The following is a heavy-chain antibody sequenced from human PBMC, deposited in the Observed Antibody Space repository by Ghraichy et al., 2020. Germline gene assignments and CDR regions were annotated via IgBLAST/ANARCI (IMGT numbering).Heavy chain of an antibody. CDR2: IIPIFGTA. Sequence: SVKVSCKASGGTFSSYAISWVRQAPGQGLEWMGGIIPIFGTANYAQKFQGRVTITADKSTSTAYMELSSLGSEDTAVYYCASNYYYDSSGYYLFDYWGQGTLVTVSS. J-gene: IGHJ4*02. CDR3: ASNYYYDSSGYYLFDY. V-gene: IGHV1-69*06. CDR1: GGTFSSYA. D-gene: IGHD3-22*01.